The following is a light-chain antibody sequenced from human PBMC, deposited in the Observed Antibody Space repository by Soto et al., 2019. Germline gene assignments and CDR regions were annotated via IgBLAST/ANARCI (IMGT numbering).Light chain of an antibody. Sequence: QSALTQPRSVSGSPGQSVTISCTGSSSDVGEYNYVSWYQHHPGNAPKLMIYDVSKRPSGVPDRFSGSKSGNTASLTISGLRAEDEANYYCFSYAGSRVFGGGTKLTVL. V-gene: IGLV2-11*01. CDR3: FSYAGSRV. CDR1: SSDVGEYNY. J-gene: IGLJ3*02. CDR2: DVS.